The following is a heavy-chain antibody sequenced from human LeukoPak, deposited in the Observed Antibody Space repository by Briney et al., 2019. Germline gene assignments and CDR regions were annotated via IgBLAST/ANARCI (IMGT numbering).Heavy chain of an antibody. D-gene: IGHD3-22*01. Sequence: PGGSLRLSCAASGFTFSSYGMHWVRQAPGKGLEWVAVIWYDGSNKYYADSVKGRFTISRDNSKNTLYLQMNSLRAEDTAVYYCAKEYYDSSGCFDYWGQGTLVTVSS. CDR3: AKEYYDSSGCFDY. CDR1: GFTFSSYG. CDR2: IWYDGSNK. V-gene: IGHV3-33*06. J-gene: IGHJ4*02.